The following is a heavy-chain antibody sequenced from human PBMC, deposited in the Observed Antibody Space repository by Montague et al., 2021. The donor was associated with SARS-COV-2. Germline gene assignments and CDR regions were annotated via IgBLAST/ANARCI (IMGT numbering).Heavy chain of an antibody. Sequence: SETLSLTCTVSGGSISSSSYYWGWIRQPPGKGLEWIGSIYYSGSTYYNPSLKSRVTVSVDTSKNQFSLKLSSVTAADTAAYYCARHQKSITRIVVVISSWFDPWGQGTLVTVSS. CDR1: GGSISSSSYY. CDR2: IYYSGST. D-gene: IGHD3-22*01. V-gene: IGHV4-39*01. J-gene: IGHJ5*02. CDR3: ARHQKSITRIVVVISSWFDP.